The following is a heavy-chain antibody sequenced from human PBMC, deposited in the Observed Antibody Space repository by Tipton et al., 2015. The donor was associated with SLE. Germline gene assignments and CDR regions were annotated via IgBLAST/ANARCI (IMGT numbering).Heavy chain of an antibody. CDR1: GGSFSGYY. J-gene: IGHJ4*02. CDR2: ISHSGST. CDR3: AREEGYGQGY. V-gene: IGHV4-34*01. D-gene: IGHD5-18*01. Sequence: TLSLTCAVYGGSFSGYYWSWIRQPPGKGLEWIGEISHSGSTNYNPSLKSRVTISVDTSKNQFSLKLSSVTAADTAVYYCAREEGYGQGYWGQGTLVTVSS.